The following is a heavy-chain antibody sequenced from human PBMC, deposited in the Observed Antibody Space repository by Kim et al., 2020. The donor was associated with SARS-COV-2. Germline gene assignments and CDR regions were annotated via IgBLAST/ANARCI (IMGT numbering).Heavy chain of an antibody. Sequence: GGSLRLSCAASGFTFSSYAMSWVRQAPGKGLEWVSAISGSGGSTYYADSVKGRFTISRDNSKNTLYLQMNSLRAEDTAVYYCATRTLSGSYFYYYYGMDVWGQGTTVTVSS. J-gene: IGHJ6*02. V-gene: IGHV3-23*01. CDR2: ISGSGGST. D-gene: IGHD3-10*01. CDR1: GFTFSSYA. CDR3: ATRTLSGSYFYYYYGMDV.